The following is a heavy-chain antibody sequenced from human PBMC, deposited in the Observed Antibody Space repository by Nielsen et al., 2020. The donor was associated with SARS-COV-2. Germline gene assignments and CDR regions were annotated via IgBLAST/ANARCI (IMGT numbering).Heavy chain of an antibody. CDR3: ARGNTIFGVAKYYYGMDV. D-gene: IGHD3-3*01. CDR1: GGTFSSYA. J-gene: IGHJ6*02. V-gene: IGHV1-69*06. Sequence: SVQVSCKASGGTFSSYAISWVRQAPGQGLEWMGGIIPIFGTANYAQKFQGRVTITADKSTSTAYMELSSLGSEDTAVYYCARGNTIFGVAKYYYGMDVWGQGTTVTVSS. CDR2: IIPIFGTA.